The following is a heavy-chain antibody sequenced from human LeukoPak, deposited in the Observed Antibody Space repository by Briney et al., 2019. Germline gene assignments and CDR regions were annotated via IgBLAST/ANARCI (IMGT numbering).Heavy chain of an antibody. Sequence: GGSLRLSCAASGFTFDSYVMSWVRQAPGEGLEWVSTISGSGDSTYYAESVRGRVTISRDNSKNTLYLQMNSLRAEDTAVYYCARDCSIVGSIAVAGFPDYWGQGTLVTVSS. J-gene: IGHJ4*02. V-gene: IGHV3-23*01. CDR1: GFTFDSYV. D-gene: IGHD6-19*01. CDR3: ARDCSIVGSIAVAGFPDY. CDR2: ISGSGDST.